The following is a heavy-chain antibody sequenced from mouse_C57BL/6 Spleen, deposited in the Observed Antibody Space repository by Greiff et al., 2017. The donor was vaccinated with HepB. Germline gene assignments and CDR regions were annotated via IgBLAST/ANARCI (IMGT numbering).Heavy chain of an antibody. Sequence: VKLMESGAELVRPGTSVKVSCKASGYAFTNYLIEWVKQRPGQGLEWIGVINPGSGGTNYNEKFKGKATLTADKSSSTAYMQLSSLTSEDSAVYVCARRGYGYDTLFDYWGQGTTLTVSS. D-gene: IGHD2-2*01. CDR3: ARRGYGYDTLFDY. CDR2: INPGSGGT. CDR1: GYAFTNYL. J-gene: IGHJ2*01. V-gene: IGHV1-54*01.